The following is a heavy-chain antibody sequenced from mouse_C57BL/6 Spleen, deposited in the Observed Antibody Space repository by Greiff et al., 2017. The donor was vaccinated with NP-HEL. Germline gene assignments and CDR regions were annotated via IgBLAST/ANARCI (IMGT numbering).Heavy chain of an antibody. Sequence: EVQVVESGGGLVKPGGSLKLSCAASGFTFSDYGMHWVRQAPEKGLEWVAYISSGSSTIYYADTVKGRFTISRDNAKNTLFLQMTSLRSEDTAMYYCARRDDYDLYAMDYWGQGTSVTVSS. D-gene: IGHD2-4*01. V-gene: IGHV5-17*01. CDR2: ISSGSSTI. J-gene: IGHJ4*01. CDR3: ARRDDYDLYAMDY. CDR1: GFTFSDYG.